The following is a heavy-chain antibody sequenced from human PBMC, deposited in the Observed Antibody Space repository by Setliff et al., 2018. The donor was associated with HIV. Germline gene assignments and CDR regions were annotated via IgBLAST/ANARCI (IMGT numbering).Heavy chain of an antibody. CDR1: GGSISSDY. CDR2: IYYSGST. J-gene: IGHJ4*02. D-gene: IGHD4-17*01. Sequence: SETLSLTCTVSGGSISSDYWSWIRQPPGKGLEWIGYIYYSGSTNYNPSLKSRVTISVATSKNQFSLMVRSVTAADTAVYYCARDWRAYGVLGSWGQGMLVTVSS. V-gene: IGHV4-59*12. CDR3: ARDWRAYGVLGS.